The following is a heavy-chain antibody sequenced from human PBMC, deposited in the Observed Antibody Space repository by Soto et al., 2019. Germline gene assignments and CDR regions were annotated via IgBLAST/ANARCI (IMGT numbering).Heavy chain of an antibody. CDR3: ARTYYYGSGASHNWFDP. D-gene: IGHD3-10*01. Sequence: QVQLQQWGAGLLKPSETLSLTCAVYGGSFSGYYWSWIRQPPGKGLEWIGGINHSGSTNYNPSLKSRVTISVDTSKNQFSLKLSSVTAADTAVYYCARTYYYGSGASHNWFDPWGQGTLVTVSS. CDR2: INHSGST. J-gene: IGHJ5*02. V-gene: IGHV4-34*01. CDR1: GGSFSGYY.